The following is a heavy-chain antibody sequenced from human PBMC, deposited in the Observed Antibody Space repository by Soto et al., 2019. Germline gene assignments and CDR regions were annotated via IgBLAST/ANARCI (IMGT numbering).Heavy chain of an antibody. D-gene: IGHD3-16*01. CDR1: GFTFNGAW. CDR2: VKSKVDGGSI. Sequence: PGGSLRLSCAASGFTFNGAWMNWVRQAPGKGLEWVGRVKSKVDGGSIDYAAPVRGRFTISRDDSRNTVDLQMNNLSAEDSAMYFCSADLPDWGAYAFDYWGQGTQVTVSS. V-gene: IGHV3-15*07. J-gene: IGHJ4*02. CDR3: SADLPDWGAYAFDY.